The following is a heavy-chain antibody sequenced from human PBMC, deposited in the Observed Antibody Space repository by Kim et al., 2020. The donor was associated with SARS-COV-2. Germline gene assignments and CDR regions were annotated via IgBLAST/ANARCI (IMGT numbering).Heavy chain of an antibody. CDR3: ARGWYYYGSGSYYFDY. V-gene: IGHV3-13*01. J-gene: IGHJ4*02. CDR2: IGTAGDT. D-gene: IGHD3-10*01. CDR1: GFTFSSYD. Sequence: GGSLRLSCAASGFTFSSYDMHWVRQATGKGLEWVSAIGTAGDTYYPGSVKGRFTISRENAKNSLYLQMNSLRAGDTAVYYCARGWYYYGSGSYYFDYWGQGTLVTVSS.